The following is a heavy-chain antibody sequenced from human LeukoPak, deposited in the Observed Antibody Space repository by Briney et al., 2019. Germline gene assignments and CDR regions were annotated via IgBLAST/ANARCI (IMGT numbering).Heavy chain of an antibody. CDR1: GFTFSNYA. Sequence: PGGSLRLSCAASGFTFSNYAMHWVRQAPGKGLEYVSAISSNEGSTYYAISVKGRFTISRDNSKNTLYLQMGSLRAEDMAVYYCARDTPSGYYFDYWGQGILATVSS. J-gene: IGHJ4*02. CDR3: ARDTPSGYYFDY. CDR2: ISSNEGST. V-gene: IGHV3-64*01. D-gene: IGHD3-22*01.